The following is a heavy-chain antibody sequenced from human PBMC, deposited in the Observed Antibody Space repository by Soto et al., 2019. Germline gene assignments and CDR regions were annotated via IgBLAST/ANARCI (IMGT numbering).Heavy chain of an antibody. CDR1: GGFISSSTYY. D-gene: IGHD4-17*01. Sequence: PSETLSLTCTFSGGFISSSTYYWGWIRQPPGRGLEWIGNIYYSGSTYYNPSLKSRVTISVDTSKNHFSLSLTSVTAADTAVYYCATDYGDYYFDSWGQGTLVTVSS. CDR2: IYYSGST. V-gene: IGHV4-39*02. CDR3: ATDYGDYYFDS. J-gene: IGHJ4*02.